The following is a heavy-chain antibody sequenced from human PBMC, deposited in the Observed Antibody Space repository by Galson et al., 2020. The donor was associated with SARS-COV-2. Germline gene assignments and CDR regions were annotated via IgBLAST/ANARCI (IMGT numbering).Heavy chain of an antibody. CDR2: ISYSGST. CDR3: ARPGSSSGWYYLDD. J-gene: IGHJ4*02. D-gene: IGHD6-19*01. V-gene: IGHV4-39*01. CDR1: GGSISSSSYY. Sequence: SETLSLTCTVSGGSISSSSYYWGWIRQPPGKGLEWIGSISYSGSTYHNPSLKSRVTLSVDTYKNQFSLKLSSVTAADTAVYYCARPGSSSGWYYLDDWGQGTLVTVAS.